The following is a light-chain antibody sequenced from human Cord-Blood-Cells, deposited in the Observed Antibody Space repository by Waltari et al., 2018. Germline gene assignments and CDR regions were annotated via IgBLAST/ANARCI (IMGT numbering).Light chain of an antibody. CDR2: EGR. J-gene: IGLJ2*01. CDR3: CSYAGSSTYVV. V-gene: IGLV2-23*01. CDR1: SSDVGSYNL. Sequence: QSALPQPASVSGSPGQSITISCTGTSSDVGSYNLVSWYQQHPGKAPKLMIYEGRKRPSGVSKRFSGFKSGNTASLTISGLQAEDEADYYCCSYAGSSTYVVFGGGTKLTVL.